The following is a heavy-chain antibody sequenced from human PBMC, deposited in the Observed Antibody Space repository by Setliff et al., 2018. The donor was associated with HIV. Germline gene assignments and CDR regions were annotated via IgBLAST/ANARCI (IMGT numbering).Heavy chain of an antibody. CDR1: GFTFNHYA. V-gene: IGHV1-69*10. CDR2: TIPMSDIP. Sequence: SVKVSCKASGFTFNHYALSWVRQAPGQRPEWMGGTIPMSDIPIYAQNFQGRVTITADHSTTTTYMELSSLSSEDTAVYYCVRVGPWYYGRSGYLASWDYWGQGTQVTVSS. D-gene: IGHD3-22*01. CDR3: VRVGPWYYGRSGYLASWDY. J-gene: IGHJ4*02.